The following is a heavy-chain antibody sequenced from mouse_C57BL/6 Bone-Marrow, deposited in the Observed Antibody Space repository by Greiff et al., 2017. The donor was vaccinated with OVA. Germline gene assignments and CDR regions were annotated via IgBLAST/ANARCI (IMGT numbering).Heavy chain of an antibody. CDR3: ARDYEIFDY. V-gene: IGHV3-6*01. J-gene: IGHJ2*01. CDR2: ISYDGSN. D-gene: IGHD2-3*01. CDR1: GYSITSGYY. Sequence: EVKLVESGPGLVKPSQSLSLTCSVTGYSITSGYYWNWIRQFPGNKLEWMGYISYDGSNNYNPSLKNRISITRETSKNQFFLKLNSLTTEDTATYYCARDYEIFDYWGQGTTLTVSP.